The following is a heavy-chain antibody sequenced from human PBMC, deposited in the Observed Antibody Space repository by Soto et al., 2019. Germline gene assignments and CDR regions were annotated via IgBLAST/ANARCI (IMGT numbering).Heavy chain of an antibody. CDR1: SDSISSYY. J-gene: IGHJ4*02. CDR3: ARWTSWQLTFDY. Sequence: SETLCLTCTVSSDSISSYYWSWIRQPPGKRLEWIGYISYSGSTDYNPSLKSRVTISGDTSKNQFSLKVSSVTAADTAVYYCARWTSWQLTFDYWGKGTLAIVSS. V-gene: IGHV4-59*01. D-gene: IGHD6-13*01. CDR2: ISYSGST.